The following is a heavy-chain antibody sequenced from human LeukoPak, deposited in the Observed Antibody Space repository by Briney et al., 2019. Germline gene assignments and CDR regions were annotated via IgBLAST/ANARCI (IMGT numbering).Heavy chain of an antibody. D-gene: IGHD3-16*02. CDR1: GGSISSGSYY. V-gene: IGHV4-61*02. CDR3: ARDRAYDYVWGSYRYIWFDP. CDR2: IYTSGST. J-gene: IGHJ5*02. Sequence: SETLSLTCTVSGGSISSGSYYWSWIRQPAGKGQEWIVRIYTSGSTNYNPSLKSRVTISVDTSKNQFSLKLSSVTAADTAVYYCARDRAYDYVWGSYRYIWFDPWGQGTLVTVSS.